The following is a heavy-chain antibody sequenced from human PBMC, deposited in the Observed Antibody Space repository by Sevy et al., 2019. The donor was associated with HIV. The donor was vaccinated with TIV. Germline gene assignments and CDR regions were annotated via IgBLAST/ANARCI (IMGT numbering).Heavy chain of an antibody. V-gene: IGHV3-23*01. Sequence: GGSLRLSCAASGFTFSIYAMSWVRQAPGKGLEWVSLISFSGGSSHYADSVKGRFTISRDNPKNTLYLQMSSLRAEDTAVYYCAKDRVSGTYYTGDFDYWGQGTLVTVSS. J-gene: IGHJ4*02. CDR2: ISFSGGSS. CDR1: GFTFSIYA. D-gene: IGHD3-10*01. CDR3: AKDRVSGTYYTGDFDY.